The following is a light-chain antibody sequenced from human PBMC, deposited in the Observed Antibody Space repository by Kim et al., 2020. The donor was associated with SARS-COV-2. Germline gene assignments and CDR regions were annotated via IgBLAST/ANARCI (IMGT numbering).Light chain of an antibody. CDR1: QSISNR. J-gene: IGKJ2*01. Sequence: SASIGDRVNITCRASQSISNRLNWYQQKPGKAPKLLIYGASSLQSEVPSRFSGSGSGTDFTLTISSLQPEDFATYYCQQSHGTPRTFGQGTKLEI. CDR3: QQSHGTPRT. V-gene: IGKV1-39*01. CDR2: GAS.